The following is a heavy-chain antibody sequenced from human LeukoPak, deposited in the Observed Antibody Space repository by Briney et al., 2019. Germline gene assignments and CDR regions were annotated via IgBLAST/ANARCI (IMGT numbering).Heavy chain of an antibody. V-gene: IGHV4-59*01. CDR1: GASTSNDY. CDR3: ARDVGATTSYFDY. D-gene: IGHD1-26*01. Sequence: SETLSLTCTVSGASTSNDYWSWIRQPPGKGLEWIAHVYYSGSTNYNPSLKSRVTISLDTSKNQFSLKLSSVTAADTAVYYCARDVGATTSYFDYWGQGTLVTVSS. CDR2: VYYSGST. J-gene: IGHJ4*02.